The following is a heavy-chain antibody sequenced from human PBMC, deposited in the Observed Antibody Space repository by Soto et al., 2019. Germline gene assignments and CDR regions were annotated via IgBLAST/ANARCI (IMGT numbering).Heavy chain of an antibody. CDR2: ISWNSGSI. Sequence: GGSLRLSCAASGFTFDDYAMHWVRQAPGKGLEWVSGISWNSGSIGYADSVKGRFTISRDNAKNSLYLQMNSLRAEDTALYYCKTYYYGSGSLHGNMDVWGKGTTVTVSS. CDR1: GFTFDDYA. V-gene: IGHV3-9*01. D-gene: IGHD3-10*01. CDR3: KTYYYGSGSLHGNMDV. J-gene: IGHJ6*03.